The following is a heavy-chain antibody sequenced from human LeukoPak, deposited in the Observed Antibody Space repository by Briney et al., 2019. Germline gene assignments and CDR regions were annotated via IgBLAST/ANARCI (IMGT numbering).Heavy chain of an antibody. CDR3: AKETVVVVAATPDAFDI. D-gene: IGHD2-15*01. J-gene: IGHJ3*02. Sequence: SGGSLRLSCAASGFTFSSYAMSWVRQAPGKGLEWVSGISGSGGSTHYADSVKDRFTISRDNSKNTLYLQMNSLRAEDTAVYYCAKETVVVVAATPDAFDIWGQGIMVTVSP. CDR1: GFTFSSYA. V-gene: IGHV3-23*01. CDR2: ISGSGGST.